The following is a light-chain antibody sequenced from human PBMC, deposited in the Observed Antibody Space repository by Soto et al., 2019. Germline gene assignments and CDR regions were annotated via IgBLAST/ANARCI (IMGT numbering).Light chain of an antibody. CDR2: AAS. V-gene: IGKV3-20*01. J-gene: IGKJ1*01. CDR3: QQYGRSPRT. CDR1: QSVSSSY. Sequence: EIVLTQSPGTLSLSPGERATLSCRASQSVSSSYFAWYHQKTGQAPRLLIYAASSSATDTPDRFSGSGSGTDFTLTISTLEPEDFAVYYCQQYGRSPRTFGQGTKVEIK.